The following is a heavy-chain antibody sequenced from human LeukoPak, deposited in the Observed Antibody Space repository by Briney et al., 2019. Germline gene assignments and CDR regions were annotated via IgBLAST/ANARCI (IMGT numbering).Heavy chain of an antibody. J-gene: IGHJ4*02. D-gene: IGHD3-10*01. CDR2: IRYDGSNK. CDR3: AKDPYYGSGSYYNAYFDY. Sequence: GGSLRLSCAASGFTFSSYGMHWVRQAPGKVLEWVAFIRYDGSNKYYADSVKGRFTISRDNSKNTLYLQMNSLRAEDTAVHYCAKDPYYGSGSYYNAYFDYWGQGTLVTVSS. CDR1: GFTFSSYG. V-gene: IGHV3-30*02.